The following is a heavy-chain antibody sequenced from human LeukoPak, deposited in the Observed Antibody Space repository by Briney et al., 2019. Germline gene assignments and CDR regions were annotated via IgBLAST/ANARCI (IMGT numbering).Heavy chain of an antibody. CDR3: AKRSSSGRFDY. V-gene: IGHV3-23*01. Sequence: GGSLRLSCVASGFTFSNSAMSWVRQAPGRGLDWVSLISGSGDSTYYADSVKGRFTISRDNSKNTLYLQMNSLRAEDTAVYYCAKRSSSGRFDYWGQGTLVTVSS. CDR2: ISGSGDST. D-gene: IGHD1-26*01. J-gene: IGHJ4*02. CDR1: GFTFSNSA.